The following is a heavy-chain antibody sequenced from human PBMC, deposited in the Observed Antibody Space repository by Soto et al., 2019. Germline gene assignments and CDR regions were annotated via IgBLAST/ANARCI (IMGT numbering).Heavy chain of an antibody. CDR1: GYTFTSCD. CDR2: MNPNSGNT. D-gene: IGHD2-15*01. V-gene: IGHV1-8*01. CDR3: ARRVVVVAGGWFDP. J-gene: IGHJ5*02. Sequence: ASVKVSCKASGYTFTSCDINWVRQATGQGLEWMGWMNPNSGNTGYAQKFQGRVTMTRNTSISTAYMELSSLRSEDTAVYYCARRVVVVAGGWFDPWGQGTLVTVSS.